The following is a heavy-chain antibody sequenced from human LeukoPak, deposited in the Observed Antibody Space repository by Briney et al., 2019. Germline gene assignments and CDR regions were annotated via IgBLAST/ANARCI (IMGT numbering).Heavy chain of an antibody. CDR3: ASRGYSSGWYAGGDY. CDR1: GYTFTSYD. CDR2: MNPNSGNT. D-gene: IGHD6-19*01. J-gene: IGHJ4*02. V-gene: IGHV1-8*03. Sequence: ASVKVSCKASGYTFTSYDINWVRQATGQGLEWMGWMNPNSGNTGYAQKFQGRVTITRNTSISTAYMELSSLRSEDTAVYYCASRGYSSGWYAGGDYWGQGTLVTVSS.